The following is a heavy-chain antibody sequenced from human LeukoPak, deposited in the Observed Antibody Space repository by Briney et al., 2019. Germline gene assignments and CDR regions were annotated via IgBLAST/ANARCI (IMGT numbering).Heavy chain of an antibody. CDR2: ISGSGDTT. D-gene: IGHD5-18*01. J-gene: IGHJ4*02. V-gene: IGHV3-23*01. CDR3: AKAKTQAMVLPGNY. CDR1: GFTFSNYA. Sequence: GGSLRLSCAASGFTFSNYAMSWVRQAPGKGLEWVSAISGSGDTTYYADSVKGRFTISRDNSKNTPYLQMNSLRADDTAVYYCAKAKTQAMVLPGNYWGQGTLVTVSS.